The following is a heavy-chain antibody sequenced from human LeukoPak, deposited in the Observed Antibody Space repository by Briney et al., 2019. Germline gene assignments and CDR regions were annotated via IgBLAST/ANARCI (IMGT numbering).Heavy chain of an antibody. CDR3: ARDRSSYAKGHYDY. V-gene: IGHV4-39*07. CDR2: IYSSGSA. D-gene: IGHD6-6*01. Sequence: SETLSLTCTVSAGSISSDSYYWAWIRQPPGKGLEWIGSIYSSGSASYNPSLKSRVSIVLDTSKNQFSLKVTSVTAADTAVYYCARDRSSYAKGHYDYWGQGTLVTVSS. J-gene: IGHJ4*01. CDR1: AGSISSDSYY.